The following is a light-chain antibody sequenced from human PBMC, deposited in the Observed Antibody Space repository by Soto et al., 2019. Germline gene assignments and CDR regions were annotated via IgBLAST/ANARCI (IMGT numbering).Light chain of an antibody. J-gene: IGKJ2*01. Sequence: EIVMTQSPATLSVSPGERATLSCRASQSIGSDLAWYQQKPGQAPRLLIYGASTRATGIPARFSGSGSGTEFTLTIRSLQSEDFAVYYCQQYNNWPPYTFGQGTKVDIK. CDR1: QSIGSD. CDR2: GAS. V-gene: IGKV3-15*01. CDR3: QQYNNWPPYT.